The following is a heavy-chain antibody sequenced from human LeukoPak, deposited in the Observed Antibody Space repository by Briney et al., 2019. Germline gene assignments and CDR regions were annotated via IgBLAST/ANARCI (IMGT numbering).Heavy chain of an antibody. CDR3: ASGNWNDRAFDV. Sequence: GGSLRLSCVASGFTFRTSWMSWVRQAPGKRLEWVANIKPDGSEKYYVDSVKGRFTVSRDNAKNSLYLQLNSLRAEDTAVYYCASGNWNDRAFDVWGQGTLVTVSS. V-gene: IGHV3-7*01. CDR1: GFTFRTSW. CDR2: IKPDGSEK. J-gene: IGHJ3*01. D-gene: IGHD1-20*01.